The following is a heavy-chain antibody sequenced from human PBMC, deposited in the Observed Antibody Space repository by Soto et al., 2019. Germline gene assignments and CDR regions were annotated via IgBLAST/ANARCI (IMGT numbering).Heavy chain of an antibody. Sequence: AASVKVSCKAFGYNFPSYGISWVRQAPGQGLEWMGWISPHNDRTKYARRFQDRVTMTTETPTSTVYMELGSLRSDDTAVYYCARDLYYSSGRYFDHDAFDIWGQGTAVTVSS. CDR3: ARDLYYSSGRYFDHDAFDI. V-gene: IGHV1-18*01. J-gene: IGHJ3*02. CDR2: ISPHNDRT. D-gene: IGHD6-19*01. CDR1: GYNFPSYG.